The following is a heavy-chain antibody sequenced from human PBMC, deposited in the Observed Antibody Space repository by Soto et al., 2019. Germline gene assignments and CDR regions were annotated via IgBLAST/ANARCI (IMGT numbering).Heavy chain of an antibody. V-gene: IGHV4-30-2*01. CDR2: IYHSGST. CDR3: ARENSSSRGMDV. D-gene: IGHD6-6*01. CDR1: GGSISSGGYS. Sequence: SETLSLTCAVSGGSISSGGYSWSWIRQPPGKGLEWIGYIYHSGSTYYNPSPKSRVTISVDRSKNQFSLKLSSVTAADTAVYYCARENSSSRGMDVWGQGTTVTVSS. J-gene: IGHJ6*02.